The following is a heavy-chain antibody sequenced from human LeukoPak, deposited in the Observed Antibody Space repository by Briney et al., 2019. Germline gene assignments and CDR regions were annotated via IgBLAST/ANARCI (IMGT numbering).Heavy chain of an antibody. CDR3: ARGGYCSGGTCYWLNAFDI. Sequence: PGGSLRLSCAASGFTFNNHGMNWVRRAPGKGLEWVSYIGSSGSAIYYADSVKGRFTISRDDGDNSLHLQMNSLRAEDTAVYYCARGGYCSGGTCYWLNAFDIWGQGTVVTVSS. CDR1: GFTFNNHG. J-gene: IGHJ3*02. V-gene: IGHV3-48*03. D-gene: IGHD2-15*01. CDR2: IGSSGSAI.